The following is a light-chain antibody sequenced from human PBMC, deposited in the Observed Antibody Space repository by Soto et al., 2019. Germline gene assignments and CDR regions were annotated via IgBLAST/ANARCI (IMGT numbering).Light chain of an antibody. Sequence: QSVLTQPASVSGSPGQSITISCPGTSSDVGGYNYVSWYQQHPGKAPKLMIYDVSYRPSGVSNRFSGSKSGNTASLTISGLHAEDEADYYCSSYTSSSTLGVFGTGTKVTVL. CDR1: SSDVGGYNY. CDR2: DVS. CDR3: SSYTSSSTLGV. V-gene: IGLV2-14*01. J-gene: IGLJ1*01.